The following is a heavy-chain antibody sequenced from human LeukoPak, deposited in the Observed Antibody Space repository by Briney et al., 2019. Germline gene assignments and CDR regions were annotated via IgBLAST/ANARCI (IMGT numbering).Heavy chain of an antibody. CDR2: ISGSGGST. Sequence: GGSLRLSCAASGFTFSSYATSWVRQAPGKGLEWVSAISGSGGSTYYADSVKGRFTISRDNSKNTLYLQMNSLRAEDTAVYYCAKDLKVNYYGSGSPMNNWFDPWGQGTLVTVSS. V-gene: IGHV3-23*01. CDR3: AKDLKVNYYGSGSPMNNWFDP. CDR1: GFTFSSYA. D-gene: IGHD3-10*01. J-gene: IGHJ5*02.